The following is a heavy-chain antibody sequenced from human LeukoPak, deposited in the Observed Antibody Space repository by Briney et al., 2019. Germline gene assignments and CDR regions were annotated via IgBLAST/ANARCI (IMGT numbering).Heavy chain of an antibody. V-gene: IGHV4-59*01. D-gene: IGHD3-22*01. Sequence: KPSETLSLTCTVSGGSISSYYWTWIRQPPGKGLEWIGYVYYSGSPYYNPSLKSRVTISVDTSKNQFSLKLSSVTAADTAVYYCARARNYYDSSGFYYEGDAFDIWGQGTMVTVSS. J-gene: IGHJ3*02. CDR1: GGSISSYY. CDR3: ARARNYYDSSGFYYEGDAFDI. CDR2: VYYSGSP.